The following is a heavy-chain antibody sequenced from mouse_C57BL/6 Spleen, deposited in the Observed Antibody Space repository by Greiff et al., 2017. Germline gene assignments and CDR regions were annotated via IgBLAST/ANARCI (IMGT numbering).Heavy chain of an antibody. CDR3: ARGNYGNCLDY. V-gene: IGHV1-22*01. J-gene: IGHJ2*01. CDR2: INPNNGGT. Sequence: EVQLQQSGPELVKPGASVKMSCKASGYTFTDYNMHWVKQSHGKSLEWIGYINPNNGGTSYKQKFKGKATLTVNKSSSTAYMELRSLTSEDSAVYYCARGNYGNCLDYWGQGTTLTVSS. D-gene: IGHD2-1*01. CDR1: GYTFTDYN.